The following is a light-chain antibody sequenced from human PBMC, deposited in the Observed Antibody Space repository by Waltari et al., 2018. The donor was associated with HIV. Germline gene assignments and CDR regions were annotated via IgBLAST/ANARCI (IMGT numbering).Light chain of an antibody. CDR3: QQYYNWPLT. J-gene: IGKJ5*01. V-gene: IGKV3-15*01. CDR2: DIS. Sequence: ETVMTQSPATLSVSPGEGVTLSCRASQSLTTQLAWYQQKPGQPPRLLIYDISMRATGIPVRFSGGGSGTEFTLTISSLQSEDFAVYFCQQYYNWPLTFGQGTRLEIK. CDR1: QSLTTQ.